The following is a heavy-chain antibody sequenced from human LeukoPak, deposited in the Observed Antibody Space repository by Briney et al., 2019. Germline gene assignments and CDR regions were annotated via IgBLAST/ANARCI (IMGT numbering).Heavy chain of an antibody. Sequence: GGSLRLSCAASGFTFSRNAMNWVRQAPGKGLEWVSFISSSSNYMSYADSVKGRFSISRDNSKNTLYLQMDSLRGEDTAVYYCAKDFRIGYSAHFDYWGQGALVTVSS. V-gene: IGHV3-21*04. CDR2: ISSSSNYM. CDR1: GFTFSRNA. J-gene: IGHJ4*02. D-gene: IGHD2-21*01. CDR3: AKDFRIGYSAHFDY.